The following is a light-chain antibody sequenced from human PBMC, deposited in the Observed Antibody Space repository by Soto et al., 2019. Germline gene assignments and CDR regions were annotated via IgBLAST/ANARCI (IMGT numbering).Light chain of an antibody. CDR2: EFS. V-gene: IGLV2-23*02. CDR3: CSYAGSNYV. CDR1: SNDVGNYNL. Sequence: ALTQHASVSVSPVQSITISCTGTSNDVGNYNLVYWYQHHPGKAPKLMIYEFSKRPSGVSNRFSGSKAGDTASLTISGLQAEDEADYYCCSYAGSNYVFGTGTKVTVL. J-gene: IGLJ1*01.